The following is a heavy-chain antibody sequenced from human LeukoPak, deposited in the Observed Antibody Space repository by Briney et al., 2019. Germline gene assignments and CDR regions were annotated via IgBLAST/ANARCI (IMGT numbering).Heavy chain of an antibody. V-gene: IGHV3-30*02. D-gene: IGHD6-13*01. CDR3: AKDRDWASAVGTDFEY. CDR2: IRYDGSNK. CDR1: GFAVSSNH. J-gene: IGHJ4*02. Sequence: GGSLRLSCAASGFAVSSNHMNWVRQAPGKGLEWVAFIRYDGSNKYHADSVKGRFTISRDNSKNTLFLQMSSLRTEDTAVYYCAKDRDWASAVGTDFEYWGQGTLVTVSS.